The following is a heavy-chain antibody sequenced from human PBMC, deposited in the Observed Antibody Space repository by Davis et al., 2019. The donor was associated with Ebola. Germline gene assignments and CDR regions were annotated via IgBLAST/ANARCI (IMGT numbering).Heavy chain of an antibody. J-gene: IGHJ5*02. D-gene: IGHD2-15*01. CDR2: ISGSGGST. Sequence: GESLKISCAASGFTSSSYGMHWVRQAPGKGLEWVSAISGSGGSTYYADSVKGRFTISRDNSKNTLYLQMNSLRAEDTAVYYCARALGYCRFDPWGQGTLVTVSS. CDR3: ARALGYCRFDP. V-gene: IGHV3-23*01. CDR1: GFTSSSYG.